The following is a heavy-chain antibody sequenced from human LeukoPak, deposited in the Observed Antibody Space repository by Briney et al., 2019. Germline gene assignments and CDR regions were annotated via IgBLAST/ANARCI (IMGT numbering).Heavy chain of an antibody. Sequence: SVKVSCKASGGTFSSYTISWVRQAPGQGLEWMGGIIPIFGTANYAQKFQGRVTITTDESTSTAYMELSSLRSEDTAVYYCARSMGESGYSQFYPFDYWGQGTLVTVSS. CDR1: GGTFSSYT. D-gene: IGHD3-16*01. V-gene: IGHV1-69*05. CDR3: ARSMGESGYSQFYPFDY. CDR2: IIPIFGTA. J-gene: IGHJ4*02.